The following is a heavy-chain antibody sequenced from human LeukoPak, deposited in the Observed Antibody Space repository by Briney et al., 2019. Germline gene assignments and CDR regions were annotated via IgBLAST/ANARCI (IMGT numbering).Heavy chain of an antibody. D-gene: IGHD5-12*01. V-gene: IGHV3-33*01. Sequence: GRSLRLSCAASGFTFSSYGMHWVRQAPGKGLEWVAVIWYDGSNKYYADSVKGRFTISRDNSKNMLYLQMNSLRAEDTAVYYCARESSGYDSDYYYGMDVWGQGTTVTVSS. CDR2: IWYDGSNK. J-gene: IGHJ6*02. CDR3: ARESSGYDSDYYYGMDV. CDR1: GFTFSSYG.